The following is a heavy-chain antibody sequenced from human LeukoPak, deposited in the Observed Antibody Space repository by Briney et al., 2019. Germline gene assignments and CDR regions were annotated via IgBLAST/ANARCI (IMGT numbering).Heavy chain of an antibody. V-gene: IGHV3-9*01. CDR3: AKDQYYSDSSGYRTLYGMDV. CDR2: ISWNSGSI. CDR1: GFTFDDYA. Sequence: GGSLRLSCAASGFTFDDYAMHWVRQAPGKGLEWVSGISWNSGSIGYADSVKGRFTISRDNAKNSLYLQMNSLRAEDTALYYCAKDQYYSDSSGYRTLYGMDVWGQGTTVTVSS. J-gene: IGHJ6*02. D-gene: IGHD3-22*01.